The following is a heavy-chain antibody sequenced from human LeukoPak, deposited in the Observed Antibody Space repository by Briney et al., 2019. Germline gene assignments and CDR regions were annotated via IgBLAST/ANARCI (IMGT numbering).Heavy chain of an antibody. CDR2: INPNSGGT. J-gene: IGHJ4*02. D-gene: IGHD4-17*01. CDR3: ASPDDYGDYGWVPFDY. V-gene: IGHV1-2*02. CDR1: GYTFTGYY. Sequence: GASVKVSCKASGYTFTGYYMHWVRQAPGQGLEWMGWINPNSGGTNYAQKFQGRVTMTRDTSISTAYMELSRLRSDDTAVYYCASPDDYGDYGWVPFDYWGQGTLATVSS.